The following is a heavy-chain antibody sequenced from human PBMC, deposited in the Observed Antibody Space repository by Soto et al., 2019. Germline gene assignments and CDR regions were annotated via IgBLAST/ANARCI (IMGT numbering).Heavy chain of an antibody. CDR2: IYCDDDN. Sequence: GPALLNPRHSLTLTCTFSGFSLSTSGGGVGWIRHPPGKALECLALIYCDDDNRYSPSLKSKLTIPKDTSKNQVVHTMTNMETVDTATFYCAHSLLGYCSGGSCYCNWLDPWGQGTKATVSS. V-gene: IGHV2-5*02. D-gene: IGHD2-15*01. CDR1: GFSLSTSGGG. J-gene: IGHJ5*02. CDR3: AHSLLGYCSGGSCYCNWLDP.